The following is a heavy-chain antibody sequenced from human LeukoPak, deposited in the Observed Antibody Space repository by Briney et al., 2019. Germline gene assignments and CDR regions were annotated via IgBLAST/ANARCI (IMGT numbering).Heavy chain of an antibody. CDR1: GFTFDDYA. CDR3: AKDMFYGDYYGMDV. V-gene: IGHV3-9*01. J-gene: IGHJ6*02. D-gene: IGHD4-17*01. Sequence: HAGRSLRLSCAASGFTFDDYAMHWVRQAPGKGLEWVSGISWSSGSIGYADSVKGRFTISRDNAKNSLYLQMNSLRAEDTALYYCAKDMFYGDYYGMDVWGQGTTVTVSS. CDR2: ISWSSGSI.